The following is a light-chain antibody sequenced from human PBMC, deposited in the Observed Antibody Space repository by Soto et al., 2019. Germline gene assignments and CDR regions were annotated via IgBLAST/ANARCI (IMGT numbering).Light chain of an antibody. V-gene: IGLV2-14*01. CDR1: SSDVGGYNY. Sequence: QSVLTQPPSASGTPGQRVTISCTGASSDVGGYNYVSWYQQHPGKAPKLMIYEVSNRPSGVSNRFSGSKSGNTASLTISGLQAEDEADYYCSSYTSSSHYVFGTGTRSPS. CDR2: EVS. CDR3: SSYTSSSHYV. J-gene: IGLJ1*01.